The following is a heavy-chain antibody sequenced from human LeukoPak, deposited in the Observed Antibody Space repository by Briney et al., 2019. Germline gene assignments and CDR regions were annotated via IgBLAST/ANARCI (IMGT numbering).Heavy chain of an antibody. CDR1: GGSISSISYS. CDR2: IYYSGST. Sequence: PSETLSLTCTVSGGSISSISYSWGSIRQPPGKGLEWIGSIYYSGSTYYNPSLKSRVTISVDTSKNQFSLKLSSVTAADTAVYYCAREQKDYYDSSGYYPVPLYDYWGQGTLVTVSS. CDR3: AREQKDYYDSSGYYPVPLYDY. J-gene: IGHJ4*02. D-gene: IGHD3-22*01. V-gene: IGHV4-39*07.